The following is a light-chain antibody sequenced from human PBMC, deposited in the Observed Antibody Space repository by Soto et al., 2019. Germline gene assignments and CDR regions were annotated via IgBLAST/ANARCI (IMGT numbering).Light chain of an antibody. CDR2: GAS. J-gene: IGKJ1*01. V-gene: IGKV3-20*01. CDR3: QQYGSSRT. Sequence: EIVFTQSPGTLSLSPGERPTLSCGASQSVSSSYLAWYQQKPGKAPRLLIYGASSRATGIPDRLSGSGSGTDFTLAIRRLEPEDVAVYYCQQYGSSRTFGQGTKVDIK. CDR1: QSVSSSY.